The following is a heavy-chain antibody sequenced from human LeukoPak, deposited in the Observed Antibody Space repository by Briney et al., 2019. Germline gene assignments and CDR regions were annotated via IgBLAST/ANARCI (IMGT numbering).Heavy chain of an antibody. Sequence: PGGSLRLSCAASGFTFSSYGMHWVRQAPGKGLEWVAVISYDGSNKYYADSVKGRFTISRDNSKNTLYLQMNSPRAEDTAVYYCAKGHVPLFDYWGQGTLVTVSS. CDR3: AKGHVPLFDY. J-gene: IGHJ4*02. CDR1: GFTFSSYG. D-gene: IGHD2-2*01. CDR2: ISYDGSNK. V-gene: IGHV3-30*18.